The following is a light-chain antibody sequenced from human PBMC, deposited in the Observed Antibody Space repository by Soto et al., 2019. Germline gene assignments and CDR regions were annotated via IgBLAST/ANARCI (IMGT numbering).Light chain of an antibody. CDR1: SSDVGGYNY. J-gene: IGLJ3*02. V-gene: IGLV2-11*01. Sequence: QSALTQPRSVSGFPGQSVTISCTGTSSDVGGYNYVSWYQQDPGKAPKLIIYDVTKRPSGVPDRFSGSKSGNTASLSISGLQVEDEADYYCCSYAGSYTHVVFGGGTKLTVL. CDR2: DVT. CDR3: CSYAGSYTHVV.